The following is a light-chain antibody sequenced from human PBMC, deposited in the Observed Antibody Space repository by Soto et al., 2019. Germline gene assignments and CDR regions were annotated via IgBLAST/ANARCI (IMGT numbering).Light chain of an antibody. CDR1: QNILSN. CDR3: QQYSASPRT. V-gene: IGKV3-20*01. Sequence: DIVLTQSPYTLSGSPRERATISCLASQNILSNLAWYQQKPGQAPRLLIHSASTRAPGIPDRFSASGAGTDFTLTISRLEPEDSAVYYCQQYSASPRTFGPGTKVDIK. J-gene: IGKJ3*01. CDR2: SAS.